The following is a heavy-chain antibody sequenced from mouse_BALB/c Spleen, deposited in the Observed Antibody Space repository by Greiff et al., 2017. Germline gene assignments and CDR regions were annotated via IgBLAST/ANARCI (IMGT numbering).Heavy chain of an antibody. CDR1: GFNIKDTY. D-gene: IGHD2-1*01. V-gene: IGHV14-3*02. CDR2: IDPANGNT. Sequence: VQLQQSGAELVKPGASVKLSCTASGFNIKDTYMHWVKQRPEQGLEWIGRIDPANGNTKYDPKFQGKATITADTSSNTAYLQLSSLTSEDTAVYYCARSDGNYVRNAMDYWGQGTSVTVSS. CDR3: ARSDGNYVRNAMDY. J-gene: IGHJ4*01.